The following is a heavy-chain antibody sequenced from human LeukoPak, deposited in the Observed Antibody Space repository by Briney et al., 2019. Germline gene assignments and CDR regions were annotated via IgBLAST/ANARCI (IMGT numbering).Heavy chain of an antibody. V-gene: IGHV3-23*01. CDR2: ISGSGGST. J-gene: IGHJ4*02. CDR1: GFTFSSYA. Sequence: PGGSLRLSCAASGFTFSSYAMSWVRQAPGKGLEWVSAISGSGGSTYYADSVKGRFTISRDNSKNTLYLQMNSLRAEDTAVYYCAKGSGYDFWSGYLDPQDSYYFDYWGQGTLVTVSS. D-gene: IGHD3-3*01. CDR3: AKGSGYDFWSGYLDPQDSYYFDY.